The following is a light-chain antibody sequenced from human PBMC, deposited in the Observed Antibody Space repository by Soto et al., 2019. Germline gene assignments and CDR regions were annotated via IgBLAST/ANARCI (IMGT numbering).Light chain of an antibody. CDR1: QSISSY. CDR2: AAS. V-gene: IGKV1-39*01. Sequence: DLQMTQSPSSLSASVGDRVTITCRASQSISSYLNWYQQKPGKAPKLLIYAASSLQSGVPSRFSGSGSGTDFTLTISSLQPEDFATYYCQQSYSTPWTFVQGTKVEIK. J-gene: IGKJ1*01. CDR3: QQSYSTPWT.